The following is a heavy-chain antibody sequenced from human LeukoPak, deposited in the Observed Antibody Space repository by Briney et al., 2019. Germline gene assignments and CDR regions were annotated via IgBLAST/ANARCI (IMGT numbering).Heavy chain of an antibody. Sequence: PGGSLRLSCAASGFTFDDYAMHWVRQAPGKGLEWVSGISWNSGSIGYADSVKGRFTISRDNAKNSLYLQMNSLTTEDTAIYYCVKEKDCGRECYFFDSWGQGALVTVSS. J-gene: IGHJ4*02. V-gene: IGHV3-9*01. D-gene: IGHD2-21*01. CDR3: VKEKDCGRECYFFDS. CDR2: ISWNSGSI. CDR1: GFTFDDYA.